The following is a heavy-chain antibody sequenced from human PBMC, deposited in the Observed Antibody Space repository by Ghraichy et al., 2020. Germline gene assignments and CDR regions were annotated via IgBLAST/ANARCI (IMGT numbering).Heavy chain of an antibody. CDR2: IHYDGSKT. CDR3: VRWGDYRRMDV. D-gene: IGHD3-16*01. V-gene: IGHV3-33*01. CDR1: GFSFGSFG. Sequence: GESLNISCAGSGFSFGSFGMHWVRQAPGKGLEWVAVIHYDGSKTYYADSVKGRFTISRDNPRKMVYLQMSGLRVEDTALYYCVRWGDYRRMDVWGPGTTVTV. J-gene: IGHJ6*02.